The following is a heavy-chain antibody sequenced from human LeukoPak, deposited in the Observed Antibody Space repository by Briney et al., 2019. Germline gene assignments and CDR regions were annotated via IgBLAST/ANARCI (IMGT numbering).Heavy chain of an antibody. CDR2: ISYDGSNK. CDR3: AKGKYDFWSGYYPFDY. CDR1: GFTFSSYG. J-gene: IGHJ4*02. D-gene: IGHD3-3*01. V-gene: IGHV3-30*18. Sequence: GRSLRLSCAASGFTFSSYGMHWVRQAPGKGLEWVAVISYDGSNKYYADSVKGRFTISRDNSKNTLYLQMNSLRAEDTAVYYCAKGKYDFWSGYYPFDYWGQGTLVTVSS.